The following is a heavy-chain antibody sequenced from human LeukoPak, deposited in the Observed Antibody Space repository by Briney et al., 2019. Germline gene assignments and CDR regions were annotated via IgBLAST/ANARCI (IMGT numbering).Heavy chain of an antibody. Sequence: GASVKVSCKASGGTFSSYAISWVRQAPGQGLEWMGGIIPIFGTANYAQKFQGRVTITADKSTSTAYMELSSLRSEDTAVYYCARDSSHRGIFAVVMPIWGQGTMVTVSS. CDR1: GGTFSSYA. J-gene: IGHJ3*02. D-gene: IGHD3-3*01. V-gene: IGHV1-69*06. CDR3: ARDSSHRGIFAVVMPI. CDR2: IIPIFGTA.